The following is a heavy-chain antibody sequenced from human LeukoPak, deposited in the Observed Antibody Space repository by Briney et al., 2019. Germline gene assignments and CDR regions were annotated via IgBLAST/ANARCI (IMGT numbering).Heavy chain of an antibody. D-gene: IGHD3-22*01. CDR3: ARPSHVESGGYQYYFDS. J-gene: IGHJ4*02. CDR1: GFSLTTSGMC. V-gene: IGHV2-70*01. CDR2: NDWDDGK. Sequence: SGPALVKPTQTLTLTFTFSGFSLTTSGMCVSWIRQPPVKALERLATNDWDDGKGYSTSLETRLTVSKDTSKNQVVLTMTIIDPVDTATYYGARPSHVESGGYQYYFDSWGQGTLVTVSS.